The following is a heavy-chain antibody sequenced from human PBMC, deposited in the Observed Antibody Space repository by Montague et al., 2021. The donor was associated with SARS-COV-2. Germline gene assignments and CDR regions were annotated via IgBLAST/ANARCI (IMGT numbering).Heavy chain of an antibody. Sequence: SETLSLTCNVAGGSMSGYNWSWIRQPPGKGLQWIGSMYNSENTSYNPSLKSRVTISVDTSKKQFSLRLSSVTAADTAVYFCARGINSAGSYYYHLDVWGQGITVTVSS. CDR2: MYNSENT. D-gene: IGHD2-21*01. CDR1: GGSMSGYN. CDR3: ARGINSAGSYYYHLDV. V-gene: IGHV4-59*01. J-gene: IGHJ6*02.